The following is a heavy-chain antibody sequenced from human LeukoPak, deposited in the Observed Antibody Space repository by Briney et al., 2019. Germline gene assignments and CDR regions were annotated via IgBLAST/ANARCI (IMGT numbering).Heavy chain of an antibody. CDR2: ISAYNGNT. D-gene: IGHD5-18*01. Sequence: VASVKVSCKASGYTFTSYGISWVRQAPGQGLEWMGWISAYNGNTKYAQNLQGRVTMTTDTSTSTAYMELRSLRSDDTAVYYCARVAWGTAMVTGEPDYWGQGTLVTVSS. CDR3: ARVAWGTAMVTGEPDY. V-gene: IGHV1-18*01. CDR1: GYTFTSYG. J-gene: IGHJ4*02.